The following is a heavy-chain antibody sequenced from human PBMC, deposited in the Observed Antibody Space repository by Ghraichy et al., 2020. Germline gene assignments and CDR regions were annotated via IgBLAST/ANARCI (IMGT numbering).Heavy chain of an antibody. V-gene: IGHV3-7*03. CDR2: IKQVGSEK. CDR3: ARGGDYLEY. Sequence: GGSLRLSCAASGFTFSSYWMSWVRQAPGKGLEWMANIKQVGSEKYYVDSVKGRFTISRDNAKNSLYLQMNTLGAEDTAVYYCARGGDYLEYWGQGTLVTVSS. D-gene: IGHD4-17*01. CDR1: GFTFSSYW. J-gene: IGHJ4*02.